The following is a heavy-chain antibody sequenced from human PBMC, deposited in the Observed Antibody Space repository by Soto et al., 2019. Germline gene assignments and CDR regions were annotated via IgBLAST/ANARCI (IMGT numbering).Heavy chain of an antibody. CDR3: AREFYYDSTGIPLDI. CDR2: IYYSGNT. J-gene: IGHJ3*02. Sequence: LSLPCTVSGGSLCIGLYYLSCIRQHPGNGLEGIGDIYYSGNTYYNPHLKSRVTITVDKSKNQFSLKLSSVTAADTAGYYCAREFYYDSTGIPLDIWGQGTMVTVSS. V-gene: IGHV4-31*03. CDR1: GGSLCIGLYY. D-gene: IGHD3-22*01.